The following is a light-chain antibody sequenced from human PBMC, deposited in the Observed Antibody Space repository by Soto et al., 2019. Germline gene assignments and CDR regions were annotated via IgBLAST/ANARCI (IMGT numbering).Light chain of an antibody. Sequence: DIQMTQSPSTLSASVGDRVNISCRASHNISNWLAWFQQKPGKAPNLLIYKASTLEGGVPLRFSGSESGTEFTLTISGLQPDDFAIYYCQQYNIYPWTFGQGTKVEIK. CDR2: KAS. CDR3: QQYNIYPWT. CDR1: HNISNW. V-gene: IGKV1-5*03. J-gene: IGKJ1*01.